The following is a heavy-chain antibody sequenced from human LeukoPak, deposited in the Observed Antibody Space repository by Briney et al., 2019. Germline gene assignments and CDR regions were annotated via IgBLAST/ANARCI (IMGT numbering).Heavy chain of an antibody. CDR2: MNPNSGNT. CDR3: ARYSSSKYYYYGMDV. J-gene: IGHJ6*02. D-gene: IGHD6-13*01. V-gene: IGHV1-8*01. Sequence: ASVKVSCKASGYTFTSYDINWVRQATGQGLEWMGWMNPNSGNTGYAQKFQGRVTMTRNTSISTAYMALSSLRSEDTAVYYCARYSSSKYYYYGMDVWGQGTTVTVSS. CDR1: GYTFTSYD.